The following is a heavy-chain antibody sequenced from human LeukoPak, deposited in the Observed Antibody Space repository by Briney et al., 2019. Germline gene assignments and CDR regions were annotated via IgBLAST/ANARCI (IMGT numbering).Heavy chain of an antibody. CDR2: ISGSGDSS. D-gene: IGHD1-26*01. Sequence: GGSLRLSCAASGFTFSAYAMTWVRQAPGKGLEWVSAISGSGDSSYFADSVKGRFTISRDNAKNSLYLQMNSLRAEDTAVYYCAREVVEYSGSYFDYWGQGTLVTVSS. V-gene: IGHV3-23*01. J-gene: IGHJ4*02. CDR3: AREVVEYSGSYFDY. CDR1: GFTFSAYA.